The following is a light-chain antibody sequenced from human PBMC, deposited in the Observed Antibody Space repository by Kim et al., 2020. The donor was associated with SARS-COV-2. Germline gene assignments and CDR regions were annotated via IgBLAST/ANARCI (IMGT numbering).Light chain of an antibody. CDR2: VNSDGSQ. V-gene: IGLV4-69*01. Sequence: ASVRLTCTLSSGHSTDAIAWHQQQPEKGPRYLMKVNSDGSQTKADGVPDRFSGSSSGADRYLTISSLQSDDEADYYCQTWGTGFQVIGGGTQLTVL. CDR3: QTWGTGFQV. J-gene: IGLJ3*02. CDR1: SGHSTDA.